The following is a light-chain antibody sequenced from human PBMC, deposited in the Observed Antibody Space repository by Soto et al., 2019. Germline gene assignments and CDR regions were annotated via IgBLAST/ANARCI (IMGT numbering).Light chain of an antibody. Sequence: QSVLTQPASVSGSPGQSITISCTGTSSDFGGYNYVSWYQQYPGKVPKLLIYHVSNRPSGVSNRFSGSILGNKAALTITGAQADDECDYYCALYMSDGIWMFGGGTKLTVL. CDR3: ALYMSDGIWM. J-gene: IGLJ3*02. V-gene: IGLV2-14*03. CDR2: HVS. CDR1: SSDFGGYNY.